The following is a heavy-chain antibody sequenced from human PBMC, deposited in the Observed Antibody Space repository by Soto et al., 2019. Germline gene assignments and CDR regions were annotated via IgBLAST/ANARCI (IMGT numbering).Heavy chain of an antibody. CDR1: GYTFTRYA. D-gene: IGHD6-13*01. CDR3: ASSNIAAAPYGMDV. J-gene: IGHJ6*02. CDR2: INAGNGNT. Sequence: ASVKVSCKASGYTFTRYAMHWVRQAPEQRLEWMGWINAGNGNTKYSQKFQGGVTITRDTSASTAYMELSSLRSEDTAVYYCASSNIAAAPYGMDVWGQGTTVTVSS. V-gene: IGHV1-3*01.